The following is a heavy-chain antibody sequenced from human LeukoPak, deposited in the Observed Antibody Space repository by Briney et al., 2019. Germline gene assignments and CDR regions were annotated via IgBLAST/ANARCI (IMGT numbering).Heavy chain of an antibody. CDR2: XXXXGTL. V-gene: IGHV4/OR15-8*01. D-gene: IGHD2-2*02. CDR3: ATAPILRGEGGEHYKYGMDV. Sequence: SETLSLTCXVSVGSISXXXXXXXXRQSPXXXXXXXXXXXXXGTLNYNPSLKSRVTISADSFKNHFSLKLASVTAADTAVYYCATAPILRGEGGEHYKYGMDVWGQGTTVIVSS. CDR1: VGSISXXXX. J-gene: IGHJ6*02.